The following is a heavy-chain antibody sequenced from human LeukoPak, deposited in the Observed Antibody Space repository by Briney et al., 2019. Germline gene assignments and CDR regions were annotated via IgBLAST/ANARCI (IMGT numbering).Heavy chain of an antibody. V-gene: IGHV3-48*01. CDR2: ISSSSSTI. D-gene: IGHD5-12*01. CDR3: ARAWGYDGFDY. CDR1: GFTFSSYS. Sequence: GGSLRLSCAASGFTFSSYSMNWVRQAPGKGLEWVSYISSSSSTIYYADSVKGRFTISRDNAKNSLYLQMNSLRAEDTAVNYCARAWGYDGFDYWGQGTLVTVSS. J-gene: IGHJ4*02.